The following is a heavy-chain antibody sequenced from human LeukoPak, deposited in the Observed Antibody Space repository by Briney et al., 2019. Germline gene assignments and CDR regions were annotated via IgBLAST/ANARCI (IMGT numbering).Heavy chain of an antibody. CDR3: ARHFSSTTMAFDI. CDR2: IYTGDSDT. V-gene: IGHV5-51*01. J-gene: IGHJ3*02. D-gene: IGHD2-2*01. CDR1: GYSFTSYW. Sequence: GESLKISCKGSGYSFTSYWIGWVRQMPGKGLEWMGIIYTGDSDTRYSPSFQGQVTISADKSISTAYLQWSSLKASDTAMYYCARHFSSTTMAFDIWGQGTMVTVSS.